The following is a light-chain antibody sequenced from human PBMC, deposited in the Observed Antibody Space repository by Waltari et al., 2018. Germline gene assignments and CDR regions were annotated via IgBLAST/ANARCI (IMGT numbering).Light chain of an antibody. CDR2: WAS. CDR1: ECLLHSNGYTY. CDR3: MQTLQTPYT. Sequence: DIVMTQSPLSLPVTPGEPASISCRSSECLLHSNGYTYLDWYLQKPGQSPHLLIYWASNRASGVPDRFSGSGSGTDFTLKISRVEAEDVGVYYCMQTLQTPYTFGQGTKLEIK. J-gene: IGKJ2*01. V-gene: IGKV2-28*01.